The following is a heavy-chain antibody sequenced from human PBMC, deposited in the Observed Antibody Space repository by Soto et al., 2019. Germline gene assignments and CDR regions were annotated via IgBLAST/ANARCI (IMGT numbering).Heavy chain of an antibody. Sequence: QVQLVESGGGVVQPGRSLRLSCAASGFTFSSYGMHWVRQAPGKGLEWVAVISYDGSNKYYADSVKGRFTISRDNSKNTLYLQMNSLRAENTAVYYCAKDRVRYDFWSGYPYPKYTWFDPWGQGTLVTVSS. CDR3: AKDRVRYDFWSGYPYPKYTWFDP. J-gene: IGHJ5*02. CDR2: ISYDGSNK. V-gene: IGHV3-30*18. CDR1: GFTFSSYG. D-gene: IGHD3-3*01.